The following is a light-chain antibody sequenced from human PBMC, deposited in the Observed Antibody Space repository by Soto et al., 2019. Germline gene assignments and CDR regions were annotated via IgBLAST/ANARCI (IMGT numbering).Light chain of an antibody. J-gene: IGKJ4*01. CDR2: GAS. CDR3: QQYDSWPPLT. CDR1: QSVNSK. V-gene: IGKV3-15*01. Sequence: EILMTQSPATLSLSPGEGATLSCRASQSVNSKLAWYQQRRGQAPRLLIYGASSRATDIPARFSGSGSGTEFTLTISSLQSEDFAVYYCQQYDSWPPLTFGGGTKVEIK.